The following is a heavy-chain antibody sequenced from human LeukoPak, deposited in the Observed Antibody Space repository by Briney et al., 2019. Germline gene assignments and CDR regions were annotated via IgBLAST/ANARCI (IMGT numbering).Heavy chain of an antibody. CDR3: ARGPVTRFEI. D-gene: IGHD4-17*01. J-gene: IGHJ3*02. CDR2: IYSGGTT. V-gene: IGHV3-53*01. CDR1: GFTVSSNY. Sequence: GGSLRLSCAASGFTVSSNYMSWVRQAPGKGLEWVSVIYSGGTTDYADSVKGRFTISRDNSNNTLYLQMNSLRAEDTAVYYCARGPVTRFEIWGQGTMVTVSS.